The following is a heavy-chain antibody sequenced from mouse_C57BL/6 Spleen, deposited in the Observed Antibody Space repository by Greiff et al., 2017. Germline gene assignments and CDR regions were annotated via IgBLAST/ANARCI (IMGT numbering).Heavy chain of an antibody. CDR3: TRDLGGYAMDY. Sequence: EVMLVESGEGLVKPGGSLKLSCAASGFTFSSYAMSWVRQTPEKRLEWVAYISSGGYYIYYADTVKGRFTISRDNARNTLYLQMSSLKSEDTAMYYCTRDLGGYAMDYWGQGTSVTVSS. J-gene: IGHJ4*01. CDR2: ISSGGYYI. CDR1: GFTFSSYA. V-gene: IGHV5-9-1*02.